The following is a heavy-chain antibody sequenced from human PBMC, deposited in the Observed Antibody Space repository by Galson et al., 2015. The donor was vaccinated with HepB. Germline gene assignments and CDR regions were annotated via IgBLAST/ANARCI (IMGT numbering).Heavy chain of an antibody. CDR3: ARDTGDYGHYYYMDV. CDR2: IIPIFGTA. J-gene: IGHJ6*03. Sequence: SVKVSCKASGGTFSSYAISWVRQAPGQGLEWMGGIIPIFGTANYAQKFQGRVTITADESTSTAYMELSSLRSEDTAVYYCARDTGDYGHYYYMDVWGQGTMVTVSS. V-gene: IGHV1-69*13. D-gene: IGHD4-17*01. CDR1: GGTFSSYA.